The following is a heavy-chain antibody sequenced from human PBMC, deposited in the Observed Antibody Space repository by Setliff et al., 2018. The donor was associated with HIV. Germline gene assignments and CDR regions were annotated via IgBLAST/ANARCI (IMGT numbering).Heavy chain of an antibody. V-gene: IGHV4-38-2*01. D-gene: IGHD1-26*01. CDR1: GYSISSGYY. J-gene: IGHJ4*02. CDR2: IYHSGST. Sequence: KTSETLSLTCAVSGYSISSGYYWGWIRQPPGKGLEWIGSIYHSGSTYYNPSLKSRVTISVDTSKNQLSLKLSSVTAADTAAYYCARHGWSGSYYYPFEYWGQGTLVTVSS. CDR3: ARHGWSGSYYYPFEY.